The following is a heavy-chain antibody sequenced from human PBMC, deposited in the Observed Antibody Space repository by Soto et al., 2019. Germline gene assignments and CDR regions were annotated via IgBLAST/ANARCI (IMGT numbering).Heavy chain of an antibody. CDR1: GFTFSNNW. Sequence: EVHLVESGGGFVQPGGSLRLSCAASGFTFSNNWMHWVRQAPGKGPVWVSRINSDGTTTSYADSVKGRFTISRDNAKNTLYLQMNSLRAEDTSVYYCARFGTYYESSGFLYWGQGTLGTVSS. V-gene: IGHV3-74*01. CDR3: ARFGTYYESSGFLY. J-gene: IGHJ4*02. CDR2: INSDGTTT. D-gene: IGHD3-22*01.